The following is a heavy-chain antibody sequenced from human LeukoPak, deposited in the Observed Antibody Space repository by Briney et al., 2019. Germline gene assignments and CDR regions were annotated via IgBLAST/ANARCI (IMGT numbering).Heavy chain of an antibody. CDR1: GGSIGDYY. D-gene: IGHD6-13*01. CDR2: VYYSRST. CDR3: ARVLWGAGGTNY. V-gene: IGHV4-59*01. J-gene: IGHJ4*02. Sequence: PSETLSLTCTVSGGSIGDYYWSWIRHPPGKGLEWIGYVYYSRSTNYNPSLKSRVTISADTSKNQFFLKLTSVTSADTAVYYCARVLWGAGGTNYWGQGTLVIVSS.